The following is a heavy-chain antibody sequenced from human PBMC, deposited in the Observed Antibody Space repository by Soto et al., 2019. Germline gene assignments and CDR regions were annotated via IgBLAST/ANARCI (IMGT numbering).Heavy chain of an antibody. CDR2: IYYSGST. Sequence: SETLSLTCTVSGGSISSSSYYWGWIRQPPGKGLEWIGSIYYSGSTYYNPSLKSRVTISVDTSKNQFSLKLSSVTAADTAVYYCAVVPEDSSSYYYYYGMDVWGQGTTVTVSS. V-gene: IGHV4-39*01. J-gene: IGHJ6*02. CDR1: GGSISSSSYY. D-gene: IGHD6-6*01. CDR3: AVVPEDSSSYYYYYGMDV.